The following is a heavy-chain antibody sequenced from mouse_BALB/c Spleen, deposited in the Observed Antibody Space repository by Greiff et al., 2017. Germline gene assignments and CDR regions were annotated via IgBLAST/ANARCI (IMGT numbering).Heavy chain of an antibody. J-gene: IGHJ3*01. CDR3: AREVY. CDR1: GFTFSSYA. V-gene: IGHV5-9-4*01. CDR2: ISSGGSYT. Sequence: EVQGVESGGGLVKPGGSLKLSCAASGFTFSSYAMSWVRQSPEKRLEWVAEISSGGSYTYYPDTVTGRFTISRDNAKNTLYLEMSSLRSEDTAMYYCAREVYWGQGTLVTVSA.